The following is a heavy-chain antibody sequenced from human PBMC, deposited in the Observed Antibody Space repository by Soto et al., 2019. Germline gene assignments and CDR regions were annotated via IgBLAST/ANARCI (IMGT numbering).Heavy chain of an antibody. J-gene: IGHJ4*02. CDR2: IYSSGGS. V-gene: IGHV4-30-4*01. CDR1: GASVSSGDYY. CDR3: VGTGTTDDY. Sequence: QVQLQESGPGLVKPSQTLSLTCTVSGASVSSGDYYWSCIRQPHGKGLEWIGYIYSSGGSYYNPSLKGRLTISIDTSKNQFSLKLNSVTVADTAIYYCVGTGTTDDYWGRGTLVTVSS. D-gene: IGHD1-1*01.